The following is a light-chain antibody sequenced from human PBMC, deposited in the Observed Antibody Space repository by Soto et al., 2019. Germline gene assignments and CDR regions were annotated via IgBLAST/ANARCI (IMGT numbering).Light chain of an antibody. J-gene: IGKJ2*01. CDR3: QQRSNWPPYT. CDR1: QSVSSY. Sequence: EIVLTQSPATLSLSPGERATLSCRASQSVSSYLAWYQQKPGQAPRLLIYDASNSATGIPARFSGSGSGTDFTLTISSREPEDLAVYYCQQRSNWPPYTFGQGTKLEIK. CDR2: DAS. V-gene: IGKV3-11*01.